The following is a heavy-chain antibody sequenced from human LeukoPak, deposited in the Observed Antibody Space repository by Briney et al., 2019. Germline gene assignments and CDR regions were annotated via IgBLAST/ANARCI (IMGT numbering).Heavy chain of an antibody. Sequence: PSQTLSLTCTVSGGSISSGFYYWTWIRQPPGQGLEWIGYMSYSGNTYYNPSLKSRVTISVDTSKNQFSLKLSSVTAADTAVYYCARRGGYFDYWGQGTLVTVSS. CDR3: ARRGGYFDY. D-gene: IGHD3-16*01. J-gene: IGHJ4*02. V-gene: IGHV4-30-4*01. CDR1: GGSISSGFYY. CDR2: MSYSGNT.